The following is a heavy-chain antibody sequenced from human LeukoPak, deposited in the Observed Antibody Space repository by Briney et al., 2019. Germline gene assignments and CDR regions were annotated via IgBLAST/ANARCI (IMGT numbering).Heavy chain of an antibody. CDR3: ARDDKFLSGSYYQAFDC. CDR2: FSAYSCDT. CDR1: GYTFSTYG. J-gene: IGHJ4*02. D-gene: IGHD1-26*01. V-gene: IGHV1-18*01. Sequence: ASVKLSCTASGYTFSTYGVSWVRQAPRHRLEGMGGFSAYSCDTKSSRDFQGRLTMTADTSTSTAYMELSNLRSDDTAVYYCARDDKFLSGSYYQAFDCLGQGALVTVSS.